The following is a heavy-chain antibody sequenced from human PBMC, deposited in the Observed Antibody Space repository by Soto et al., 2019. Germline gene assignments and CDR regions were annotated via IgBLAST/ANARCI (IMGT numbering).Heavy chain of an antibody. V-gene: IGHV4-31*03. CDR1: GGSITSDNHY. CDR3: ARDLWIYSQGYLVGMDV. CDR2: VYNSGST. J-gene: IGHJ6*02. D-gene: IGHD5-12*01. Sequence: SETLSLTCTVSGGSITSDNHYWTWIRQHPGKDLEWIGNVYNSGSTYYNPSLKSRVTVSIDTSKNQFSLKLSSVTAADTAVYYCARDLWIYSQGYLVGMDVCGQRTTVTVS.